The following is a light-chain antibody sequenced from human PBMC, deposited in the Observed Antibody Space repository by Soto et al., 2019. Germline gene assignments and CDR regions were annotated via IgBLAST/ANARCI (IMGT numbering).Light chain of an antibody. CDR2: DVS. V-gene: IGLV2-11*01. J-gene: IGLJ1*01. Sequence: QSVLTQPRSVSGSPGQSVTISCTGTSSDVGGYKFVSCYQQHPGKAPKLMIYDVSKRPSGVPDRFSGSKSGNTASLTISGLQAEDEADYYCCSYAGSYTYVFGTGTRSPS. CDR1: SSDVGGYKF. CDR3: CSYAGSYTYV.